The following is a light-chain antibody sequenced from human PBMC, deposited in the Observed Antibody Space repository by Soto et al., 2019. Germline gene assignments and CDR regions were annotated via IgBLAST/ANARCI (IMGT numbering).Light chain of an antibody. CDR2: DVN. J-gene: IGLJ2*01. CDR1: SSDIGASDY. CDR3: SSYVL. Sequence: SVLTQPASVSGSPGQSITISCTGTSSDIGASDYVSWYQQHPDKAPKLIIYDVNYRPSGVSSRFSGSKSANTASLTISGLQAEDEADYFCSSYVLFGGGTKLTVL. V-gene: IGLV2-14*03.